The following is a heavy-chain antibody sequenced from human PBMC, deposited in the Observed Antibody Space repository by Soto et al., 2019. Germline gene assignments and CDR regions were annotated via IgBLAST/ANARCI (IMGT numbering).Heavy chain of an antibody. J-gene: IGHJ5*02. CDR3: ARDLVPAAMPSGSNWFDP. V-gene: IGHV3-33*01. CDR2: IWYDGSNK. Sequence: GGSLRLSCAASGFTFSSYGMHWVRQAPGKGLEWVAVIWYDGSNKYYADSVKGRFTISRDNSKNTLYLQMNSLRAEDTAVYYCARDLVPAAMPSGSNWFDPWGQGTLVTVSS. D-gene: IGHD2-2*01. CDR1: GFTFSSYG.